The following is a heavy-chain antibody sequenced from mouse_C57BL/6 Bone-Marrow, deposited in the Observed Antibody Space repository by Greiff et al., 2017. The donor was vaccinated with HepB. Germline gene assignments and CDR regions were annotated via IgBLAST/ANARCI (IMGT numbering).Heavy chain of an antibody. J-gene: IGHJ3*01. D-gene: IGHD2-3*01. CDR2: ISYSGST. V-gene: IGHV3-1*01. Sequence: EVKLQESGPGMVKPSQSLSLTCTVTGYSITSGYDWHWIRHFPGNKLEWMGYISYSGSTNYNPSLKSRISITHDTSKNHFFLKLNSVTTEDTATYYCARTYDGYYVFAYWGQGTLVTVSA. CDR3: ARTYDGYYVFAY. CDR1: GYSITSGYD.